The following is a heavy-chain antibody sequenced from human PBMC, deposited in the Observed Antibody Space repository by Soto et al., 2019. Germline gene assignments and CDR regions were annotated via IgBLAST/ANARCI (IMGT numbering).Heavy chain of an antibody. V-gene: IGHV3-23*01. CDR2: ISGSGGST. D-gene: IGHD3-10*01. CDR1: GFTFSSYA. Sequence: PGGSLRLSCAASGFTFSSYAMSWVRQAPGKGLEWVSAISGSGGSTYYADSVKGRFTISRDNSKNTLYLQMDSLRAEDTTVYYCAKDLTDPYRGLPGMDVWGQGTTVTVSS. CDR3: AKDLTDPYRGLPGMDV. J-gene: IGHJ6*02.